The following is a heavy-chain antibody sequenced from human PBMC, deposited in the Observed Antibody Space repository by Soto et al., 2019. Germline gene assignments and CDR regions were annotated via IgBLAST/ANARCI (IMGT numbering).Heavy chain of an antibody. CDR2: INAGNGNT. V-gene: IGHV1-3*01. CDR1: GYTFTSYA. CDR3: ARYREWELLNGHRYFDY. D-gene: IGHD1-26*01. Sequence: ASVKVSCKASGYTFTSYAMHWVRQAPGQRLEWMGWINAGNGNTKYSQKFQGRVTITRDTSASTAYMELSSLRSEDTAVYYCARYREWELLNGHRYFDYWGQGTLVTVSS. J-gene: IGHJ4*02.